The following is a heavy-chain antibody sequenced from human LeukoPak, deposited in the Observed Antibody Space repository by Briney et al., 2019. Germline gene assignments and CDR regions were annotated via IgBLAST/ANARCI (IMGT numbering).Heavy chain of an antibody. V-gene: IGHV3-23*01. CDR3: ARRDIVVVVSASDY. Sequence: GGSLRLSCAASGFTFSNYVMIWVRQAPGKGLEWVSGITASGDSTYYGDSVKGRFTMSRDNSKNTVYLQMNSLRVDDTAVYFCARRDIVVVVSASDYWGQGTLVSVSS. CDR1: GFTFSNYV. CDR2: ITASGDST. J-gene: IGHJ4*02. D-gene: IGHD2-15*01.